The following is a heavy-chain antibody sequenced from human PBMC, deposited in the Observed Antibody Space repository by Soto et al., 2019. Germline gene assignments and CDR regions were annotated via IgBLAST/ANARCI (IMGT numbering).Heavy chain of an antibody. J-gene: IGHJ4*02. CDR1: GGTFSSYA. CDR3: VKTSRPPHFDY. Sequence: GASVKVSCKASGGTFSSYAISWVRQAPGQGLEWMGGIIPIFGTANYAQKFQGRVTITADEPTSTAYMELSSLRSEDTAVYYCVKTSRPPHFDYWGQGTLVTVSS. V-gene: IGHV1-69*13. CDR2: IIPIFGTA.